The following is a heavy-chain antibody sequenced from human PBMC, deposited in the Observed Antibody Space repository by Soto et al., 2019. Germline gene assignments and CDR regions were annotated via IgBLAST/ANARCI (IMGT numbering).Heavy chain of an antibody. Sequence: ASVKVSCKASGYTFTGYYMHWVRQAPGQGLEWMGWINPNSGGTNYAQKFQGWVTMTRDTSISTAYMELSRLRSDDTAVYYCARGLITFGGVFKGDWFDPWGQGTLVTVSS. CDR1: GYTFTGYY. J-gene: IGHJ5*02. D-gene: IGHD3-16*01. V-gene: IGHV1-2*04. CDR2: INPNSGGT. CDR3: ARGLITFGGVFKGDWFDP.